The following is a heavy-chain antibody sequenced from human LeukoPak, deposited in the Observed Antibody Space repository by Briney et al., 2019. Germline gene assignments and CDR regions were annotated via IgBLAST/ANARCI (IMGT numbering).Heavy chain of an antibody. CDR3: AREDIVVGEPHDY. CDR1: GYTFTSYD. D-gene: IGHD2-2*01. V-gene: IGHV1-8*01. CDR2: MNPNSGNT. Sequence: ASVKVSCKASGYTFTSYDINWVRQATGQGLEWMGWMNPNSGNTGYAQKFQGRVTMTRNTSISTAYMELSSLRSDDTAVYYCAREDIVVGEPHDYWGQGTLVTVSS. J-gene: IGHJ4*02.